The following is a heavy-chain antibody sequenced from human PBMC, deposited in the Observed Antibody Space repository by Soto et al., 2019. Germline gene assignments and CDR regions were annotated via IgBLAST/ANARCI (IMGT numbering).Heavy chain of an antibody. J-gene: IGHJ6*02. CDR1: GGSISSYY. Sequence: PSETLSLTCTVSGGSISSYYWSWIRQPPGKGLEWIGYIYYSGSTNYNPSLKSRVTISVDTSKNQFSLKLSSVTDADTAVYYCARTDYYYYYGMDVWGQGTTVTVSS. V-gene: IGHV4-59*01. CDR3: ARTDYYYYYGMDV. CDR2: IYYSGST.